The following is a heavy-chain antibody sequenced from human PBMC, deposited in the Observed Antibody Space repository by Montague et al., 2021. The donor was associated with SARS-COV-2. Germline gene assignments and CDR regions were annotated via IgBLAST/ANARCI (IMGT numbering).Heavy chain of an antibody. CDR2: INHSGST. CDR3: ARRQDYFGAGSYIFDV. Sequence: SETLSLTCAVYGGSFSGYYWSWIRQPPGKGLEWIGEINHSGSTNYNPSLKSRVTISVDTSKNQFSLKLSSVTAADTAVYYCARRQDYFGAGSYIFDVWGQGIMVTVSS. V-gene: IGHV4-34*01. J-gene: IGHJ3*01. D-gene: IGHD3-10*01. CDR1: GGSFSGYY.